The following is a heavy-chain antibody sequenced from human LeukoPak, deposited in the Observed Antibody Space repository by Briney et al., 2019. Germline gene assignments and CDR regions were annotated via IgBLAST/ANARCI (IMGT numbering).Heavy chain of an antibody. V-gene: IGHV3-7*01. CDR1: GFTFSSYW. CDR3: ARDYYGSGSSHNY. CDR2: IKQDGSEK. Sequence: PGGSLRLSCAASGFTFSSYWMSWVRQAPGKGLEWVANIKQDGSEKYYVDSVKGRFTISRDNAKNSLYLQMNSLRAEDTAVYYCARDYYGSGSSHNYWGQGTLVTVSS. J-gene: IGHJ4*02. D-gene: IGHD3-10*01.